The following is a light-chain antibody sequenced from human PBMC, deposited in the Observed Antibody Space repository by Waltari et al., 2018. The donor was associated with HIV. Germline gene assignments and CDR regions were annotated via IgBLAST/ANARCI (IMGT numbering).Light chain of an antibody. CDR1: QSISSY. CDR3: QQSYSTPPT. CDR2: AAS. Sequence: DIQMTQSPSSLSASVRDRVTITCRASQSISSYLNWYQQKPGKAPKLLIYAASSLQSGVPSRFSGSGSGTDFTLTISSLQPEDFATYYCQQSYSTPPTFAQGP. V-gene: IGKV1-39*01. J-gene: IGKJ1*01.